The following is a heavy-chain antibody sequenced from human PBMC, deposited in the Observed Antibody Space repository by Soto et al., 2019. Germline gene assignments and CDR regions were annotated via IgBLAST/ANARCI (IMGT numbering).Heavy chain of an antibody. CDR2: IPYDGSNK. Sequence: GWSPRLSCAASGFPFSSYGMHWVRPAPGKGLEWVAVIPYDGSNKYYADSVKGRFTISRDNSKNTLYLQMNSLRAEDTAVDYCAKDRSVVRGGFDYWGQGTLVTVSS. J-gene: IGHJ4*02. CDR1: GFPFSSYG. CDR3: AKDRSVVRGGFDY. D-gene: IGHD3-10*01. V-gene: IGHV3-30*18.